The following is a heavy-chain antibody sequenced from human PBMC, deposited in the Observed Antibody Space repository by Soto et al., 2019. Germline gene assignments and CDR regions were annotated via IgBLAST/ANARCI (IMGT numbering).Heavy chain of an antibody. D-gene: IGHD4-17*01. J-gene: IGHJ6*02. V-gene: IGHV1-2*02. Sequence: QVQLVQSGAEVKKPGASVKVSYVASGYTFTDHYIRWVRQAPGQGLEWMGWTNPHSGDTIYAQKFQGRVTLTRDTSISTAYMELSRLRSDDTAVYYCARGRTVNFYGMDVWGQGTTVTVSS. CDR2: TNPHSGDT. CDR1: GYTFTDHY. CDR3: ARGRTVNFYGMDV.